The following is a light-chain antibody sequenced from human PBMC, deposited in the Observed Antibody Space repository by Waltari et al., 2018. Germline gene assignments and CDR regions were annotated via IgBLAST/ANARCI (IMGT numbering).Light chain of an antibody. Sequence: VVLTQSPATLSLSAGEGATLSCRSSQNINTFLAWYQQKTGQAPRLLIYDASNRATGVPVRFSGGGSGTDFTLTISSLEPEDFAVYYCQQRAVGPPKFGGWTKVEIK. CDR2: DAS. J-gene: IGKJ4*01. V-gene: IGKV3-11*01. CDR3: QQRAVGPPK. CDR1: QNINTF.